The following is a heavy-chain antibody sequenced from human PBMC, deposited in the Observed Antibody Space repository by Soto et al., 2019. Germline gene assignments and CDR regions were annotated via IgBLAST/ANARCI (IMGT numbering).Heavy chain of an antibody. CDR3: AKDYYDILTGYERNWFDP. CDR1: GFTFSSYG. Sequence: GGSLRLSCAASGFTFSSYGMHWVRQAPGKGLEWVAVISYDGSNKYYADSVKGRFTISRDNSKNTLYLQMNSLRAEDTAVYYCAKDYYDILTGYERNWFDPWGQGTLVTVSS. CDR2: ISYDGSNK. V-gene: IGHV3-30*18. J-gene: IGHJ5*02. D-gene: IGHD3-9*01.